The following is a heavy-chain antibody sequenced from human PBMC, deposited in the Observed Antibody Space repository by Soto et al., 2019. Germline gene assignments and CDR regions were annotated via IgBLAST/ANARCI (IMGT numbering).Heavy chain of an antibody. V-gene: IGHV1-3*01. CDR2: INAGNGDT. Sequence: ASLKVSCKASGYSFIDYAFHWVRQAPGQRLEWMGWINAGNGDTKYSQTFQDSLTITRDPSASPADMELSSLTSEDTALYYCARGATSGWPFDLWGQGTQVTVSS. D-gene: IGHD6-19*01. J-gene: IGHJ4*02. CDR3: ARGATSGWPFDL. CDR1: GYSFIDYA.